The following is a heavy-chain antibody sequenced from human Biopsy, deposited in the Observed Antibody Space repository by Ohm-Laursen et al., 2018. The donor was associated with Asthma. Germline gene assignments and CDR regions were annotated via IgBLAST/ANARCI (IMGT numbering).Heavy chain of an antibody. V-gene: IGHV3-30*03. CDR2: ISYDGFNK. J-gene: IGHJ4*02. Sequence: SLRLSCAASGFTFSTYGMHWVRQAPGKGLEWVAVISYDGFNKDYGDSVKGRFTISRDNAKNSLFLQMNSLRAEDTAVYYCARLIPGNSDYWGQGTLVTVSS. D-gene: IGHD2-21*01. CDR1: GFTFSTYG. CDR3: ARLIPGNSDY.